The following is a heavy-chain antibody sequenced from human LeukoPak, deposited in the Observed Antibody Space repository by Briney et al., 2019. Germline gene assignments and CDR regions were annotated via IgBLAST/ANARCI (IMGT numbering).Heavy chain of an antibody. Sequence: GGSLRLSCAASGFTFSDYYMSWIRQAPGKGLEWVSAISGSGGSTYYADSVKGRFTISRDNSKNTLYLQMNSLRAEDTAVYYCAKANYYDSSGYYPDEAFDIWGQGTMVTVSS. V-gene: IGHV3-23*01. CDR2: ISGSGGST. CDR3: AKANYYDSSGYYPDEAFDI. CDR1: GFTFSDYY. D-gene: IGHD3-22*01. J-gene: IGHJ3*02.